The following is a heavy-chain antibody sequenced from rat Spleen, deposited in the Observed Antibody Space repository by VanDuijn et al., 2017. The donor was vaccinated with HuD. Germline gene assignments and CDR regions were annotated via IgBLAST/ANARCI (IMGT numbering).Heavy chain of an antibody. CDR3: ARDNSGYWYFDF. V-gene: IGHV3-1*01. Sequence: EVQLQESGPGLVKPSQSLSLTCSVTGYSITSNYWGWIRKFPGNKMEWMGYISYSGSTSYNPSLKSRISITRDTSKNQCFLQLNSVTTEDTATYYCARDNSGYWYFDFWGPGTMVTVSS. D-gene: IGHD1-10*01. CDR2: ISYSGST. J-gene: IGHJ1*01. CDR1: GYSITSNY.